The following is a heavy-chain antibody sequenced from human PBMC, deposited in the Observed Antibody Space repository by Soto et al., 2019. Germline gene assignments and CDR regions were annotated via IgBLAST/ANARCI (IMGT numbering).Heavy chain of an antibody. CDR2: ISSSSSYI. J-gene: IGHJ6*03. V-gene: IGHV3-21*01. CDR1: GFTFSSYS. Sequence: GGSLRLSCAASGFTFSSYSMNWVRQAPGKGLEWVSSISSSSSYIYYADSVKGRFTISRDNAKNSLYLQMNSLRAEDTAVNYCARDGDSGYYYYYYMDVWGKGTTVTVSS. D-gene: IGHD1-26*01. CDR3: ARDGDSGYYYYYYMDV.